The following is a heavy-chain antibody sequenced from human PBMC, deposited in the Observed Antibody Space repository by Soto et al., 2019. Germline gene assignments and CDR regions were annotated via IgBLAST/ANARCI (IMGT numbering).Heavy chain of an antibody. J-gene: IGHJ6*02. CDR2: IIPIFGTA. Sequence: QVQLVQSGAEVKKPGSSVKVSCKASGGTFSSYAISWVRQAPGQGLEWMGGIIPIFGTADYAQKFQGRVTLAADESTRTAYMELGSLRSEDTAVYYCARDLPEMVTTKGIYGMDVWGQGATVTVSS. D-gene: IGHD5-18*01. CDR1: GGTFSSYA. CDR3: ARDLPEMVTTKGIYGMDV. V-gene: IGHV1-69*12.